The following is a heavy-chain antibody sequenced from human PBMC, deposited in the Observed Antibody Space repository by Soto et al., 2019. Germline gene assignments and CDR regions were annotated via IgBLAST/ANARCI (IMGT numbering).Heavy chain of an antibody. CDR2: IYYSGST. CDR1: GGSISSYY. CDR3: ARAPYYYYYYMDV. V-gene: IGHV4-59*01. Sequence: QVQLQESGPGQVKPSETLTLTCTVSGGSISSYYWSWIRQPPGKGLEWIGYIYYSGSTNYNPSLKSRVTISVDTSNNQFSLKLSSVTAADTAVYYCARAPYYYYYYMDVWGKGTTVPVSS. J-gene: IGHJ6*03.